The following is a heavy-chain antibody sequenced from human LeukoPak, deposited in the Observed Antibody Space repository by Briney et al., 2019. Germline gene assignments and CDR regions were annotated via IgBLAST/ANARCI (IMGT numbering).Heavy chain of an antibody. D-gene: IGHD3-16*01. CDR1: GFTFSSYA. CDR2: ISYDGSNK. CDR3: ARESYTIFDY. J-gene: IGHJ4*02. V-gene: IGHV3-30-3*01. Sequence: GRSLRLSCAASGFTFSSYAIHWVRQAPGKGLEWVAVISYDGSNKYYADSVKGRFTISRDNSKNTLYLQMNSLRAEDTAVYYCARESYTIFDYWGQGTLDTVSS.